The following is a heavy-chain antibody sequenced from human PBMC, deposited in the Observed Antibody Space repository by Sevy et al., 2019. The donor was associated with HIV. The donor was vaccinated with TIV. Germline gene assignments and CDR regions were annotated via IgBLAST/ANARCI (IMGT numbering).Heavy chain of an antibody. CDR2: LKSDVYGGTV. Sequence: GGSLRLSCTASGFTFGDYCMSWVRQAPGKGLEWLAFLKSDVYGGTVDHAASVRGRSVISRDDSKTIAYLQMNDLKTEDTGVYYCTRWKAAQSIFDYWGQGALATVSS. CDR1: GFTFGDYC. CDR3: TRWKAAQSIFDY. V-gene: IGHV3-49*04. D-gene: IGHD6-13*01. J-gene: IGHJ4*02.